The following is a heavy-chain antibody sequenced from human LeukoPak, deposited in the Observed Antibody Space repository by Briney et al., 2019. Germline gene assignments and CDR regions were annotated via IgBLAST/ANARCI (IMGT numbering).Heavy chain of an antibody. CDR2: IWYDGSNK. D-gene: IGHD1-7*01. CDR3: ARVRVTGTTYYYYYMDV. CDR1: GFTFSSYG. Sequence: GRSLRLSCAASGFTFSSYGMHWVRQAPGKGLEWVAVIWYDGSNKYYADSVKGRFTISRDNSKNTLYLQMNSPRAEDTAVYYCARVRVTGTTYYYYYMDVWGKGTTVTVSS. V-gene: IGHV3-33*01. J-gene: IGHJ6*03.